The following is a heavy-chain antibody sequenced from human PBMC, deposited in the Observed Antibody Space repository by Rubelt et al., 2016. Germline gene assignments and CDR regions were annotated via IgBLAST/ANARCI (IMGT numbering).Heavy chain of an antibody. Sequence: QVQLQESGPGLVKPSGTLSLTCAVSGGSISSSNWWSWVRQPPGKGLEWIGEIKHSGRTNYNPSLKGRFTISVETSKNQFSLKRSSVTAADTAVYYCARGRAKSIAARPHYYYYMDVWGKGTTVTVSS. V-gene: IGHV4-4*02. D-gene: IGHD6-6*01. CDR2: IKHSGRT. CDR3: ARGRAKSIAARPHYYYYMDV. J-gene: IGHJ6*03. CDR1: GGSISSSNW.